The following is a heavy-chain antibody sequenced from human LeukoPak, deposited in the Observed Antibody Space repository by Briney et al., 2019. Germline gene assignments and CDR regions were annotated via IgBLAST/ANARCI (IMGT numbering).Heavy chain of an antibody. J-gene: IGHJ4*02. CDR3: ARALRTGQGDYVPVL. D-gene: IGHD4-17*01. CDR1: GYIFTNYW. V-gene: IGHV5-51*01. Sequence: GASLQISCKASGYIFTNYWIGCGRPLPGKVLEWMTIIYPGDSETRYSPSFQGQVTISADKSIGTMYLQWSSLKASDTAMYYCARALRTGQGDYVPVLWGQGTLVIVSS. CDR2: IYPGDSET.